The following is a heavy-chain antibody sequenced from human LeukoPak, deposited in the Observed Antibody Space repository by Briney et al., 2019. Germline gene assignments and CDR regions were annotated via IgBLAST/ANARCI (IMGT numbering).Heavy chain of an antibody. CDR3: ARLMYSSSRNYYYYYYMDV. CDR1: GGSFSGYY. Sequence: SETLSLTCAVYGGSFSGYYWSWIRQPPGKGLEWIGEINHSGSTNYNPSLKSRVTISVHTSKNQFSLKLSSVTAADTAVYYCARLMYSSSRNYYYYYYMDVWGKGTTVTVSS. CDR2: INHSGST. D-gene: IGHD6-6*01. J-gene: IGHJ6*03. V-gene: IGHV4-34*01.